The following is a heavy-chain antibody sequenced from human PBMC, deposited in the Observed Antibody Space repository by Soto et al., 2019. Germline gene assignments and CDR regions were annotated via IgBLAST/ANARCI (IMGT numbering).Heavy chain of an antibody. CDR3: AYTNWNFQVY. D-gene: IGHD1-1*01. CDR2: IYWDDDK. J-gene: IGHJ4*02. CDR1: GFSLSTNGVG. Sequence: QITLKESCPTLVKPTQTLTLTCTFSGFSLSTNGVGVGWIRQPPGKALEWLALIYWDDDKRYSPSLKSRLTITKDTSKDQVVLTMTNVDPVDTATYYCAYTNWNFQVYGGQGALVTVSS. V-gene: IGHV2-5*02.